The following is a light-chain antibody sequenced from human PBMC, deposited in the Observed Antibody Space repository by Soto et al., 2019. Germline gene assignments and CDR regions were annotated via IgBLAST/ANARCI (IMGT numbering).Light chain of an antibody. CDR1: QSVGSN. V-gene: IGKV3-15*01. J-gene: IGKJ1*01. Sequence: EIVMTQSPATLSLSPGERATLSCRASQSVGSNLAWYQQKPGQAPRLLIYGASTRATGIPARFSGSGSGTEFTLTISSLQSEDFAVYYCQQYNNWPQTLGQGTKVDIK. CDR3: QQYNNWPQT. CDR2: GAS.